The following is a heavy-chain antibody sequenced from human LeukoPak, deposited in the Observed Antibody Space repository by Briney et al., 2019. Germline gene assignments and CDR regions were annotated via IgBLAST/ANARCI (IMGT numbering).Heavy chain of an antibody. CDR3: ATGELHSGSWYSQLDY. D-gene: IGHD6-13*01. CDR2: INPNGGGT. Sequence: ASVKVSCKASGYTFTGYYIHWVRQAPGQGLEWMGWINPNGGGTNYAQKLQGRVTMTRDTSITTSYMELRSLISADTAVYYCATGELHSGSWYSQLDYWGQGTLVTVSS. J-gene: IGHJ4*02. CDR1: GYTFTGYY. V-gene: IGHV1-2*02.